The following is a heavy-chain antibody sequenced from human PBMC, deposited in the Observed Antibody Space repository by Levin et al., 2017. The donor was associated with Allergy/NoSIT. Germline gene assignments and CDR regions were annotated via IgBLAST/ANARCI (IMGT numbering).Heavy chain of an antibody. CDR3: AKETGGSGWYTVDY. Sequence: GGSLRLSCAASGFTFSSSAMDWVRQAPGEGLQWVSAIRPTGDRTYYTDSVKGRFTISRDNSRNTVYLQMNNLRAEDTAKYDCAKETGGSGWYTVDYWGRGSLVTVS. CDR1: GFTFSSSA. J-gene: IGHJ4*02. CDR2: IRPTGDRT. V-gene: IGHV3-23*01. D-gene: IGHD6-13*01.